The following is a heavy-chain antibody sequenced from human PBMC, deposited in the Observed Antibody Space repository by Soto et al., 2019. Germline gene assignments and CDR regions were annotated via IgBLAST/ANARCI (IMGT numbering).Heavy chain of an antibody. CDR3: AQAPSGVDV. J-gene: IGHJ6*02. CDR2: ISGSGGST. CDR1: GFTFSSYA. V-gene: IGHV3-23*01. Sequence: EVQLLESGGGLVQPGGSLRLSCAASGFTFSSYAMSWVRQAPGKGLEWVSAISGSGGSTYYADSVKGRFTISRDNSKNTLYLQMDSLRGGDTAVCYWAQAPSGVDVWRPGTTVTVS.